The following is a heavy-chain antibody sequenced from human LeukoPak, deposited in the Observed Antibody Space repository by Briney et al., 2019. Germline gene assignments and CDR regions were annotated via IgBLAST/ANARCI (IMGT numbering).Heavy chain of an antibody. CDR1: GFTFDDYA. CDR3: AKDIAPPSSGTFDY. D-gene: IGHD6-19*01. J-gene: IGHJ4*02. CDR2: ISWNGGSI. Sequence: GRSLRLSCTASGFTFDDYAMHWVRQAPAKGLEGVSSISWNGGSIGYADSVKGRFTISRDDAKNSLYLQMNSLRPEDTALYYCAKDIAPPSSGTFDYWGQGTLVTVSS. V-gene: IGHV3-9*01.